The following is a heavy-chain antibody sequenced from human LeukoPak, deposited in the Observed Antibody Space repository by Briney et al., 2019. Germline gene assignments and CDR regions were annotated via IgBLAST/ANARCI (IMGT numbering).Heavy chain of an antibody. CDR3: ASLRWLQFPYFDY. CDR2: IYYSGST. J-gene: IGHJ4*02. CDR1: GGSISSYY. Sequence: SETLSHTCTVSGGSISSYYWSWIRQPPGKGLEWIGYIYYSGSTNYNPSLKSRVTISVDTSKNQFSLKLSSVTAADTAVYYCASLRWLQFPYFDYWGQGTLVTVSS. V-gene: IGHV4-59*01. D-gene: IGHD5-24*01.